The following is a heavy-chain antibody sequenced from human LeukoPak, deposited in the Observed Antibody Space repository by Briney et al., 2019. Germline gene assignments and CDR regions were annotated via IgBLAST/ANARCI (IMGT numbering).Heavy chain of an antibody. Sequence: PSETLSLTCTVSGGSISSGGYYWSWIRQHPGKGLEWIGYIYYSGSTYYNPSLKSRVTISVDTSKNQFSLKLSSVTAADTAVYDCARVYRWLHYFDCWGQGTLVTVSS. CDR2: IYYSGST. CDR1: GGSISSGGYY. CDR3: ARVYRWLHYFDC. J-gene: IGHJ4*02. V-gene: IGHV4-31*03. D-gene: IGHD5-24*01.